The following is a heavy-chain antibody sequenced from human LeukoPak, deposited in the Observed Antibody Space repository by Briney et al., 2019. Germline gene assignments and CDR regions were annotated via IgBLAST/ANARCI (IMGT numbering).Heavy chain of an antibody. CDR1: GYTLTVYY. Sequence: SLSPSSTLSGYTLTVYYIHSGRQAPGQGVEWMGGINPNSGGTNYTQKFQGRVTMTRDTTISTAYMERSRWRSDDQAGIFVAVNLVGIYYIPPNDYCGQGTLVTVSS. CDR2: INPNSGGT. J-gene: IGHJ4*02. CDR3: AVNLVGIYYIPPNDY. D-gene: IGHD3-10*01. V-gene: IGHV1-2*02.